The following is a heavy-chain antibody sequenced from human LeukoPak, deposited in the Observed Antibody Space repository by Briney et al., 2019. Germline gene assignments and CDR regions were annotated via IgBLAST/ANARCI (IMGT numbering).Heavy chain of an antibody. D-gene: IGHD2-21*01. CDR3: ARRHEDTSIRDDAFDI. J-gene: IGHJ3*02. V-gene: IGHV4-39*01. CDR1: GGSISSSSYY. CDR2: SYYSGST. Sequence: PSETLSLTCTVSGGSISSSSYYWGWIRQPPGKGLEWIGSSYYSGSTYYNPSLKSRVTISVDTSKNQFSLKLSSVTAADTAVYYCARRHEDTSIRDDAFDIWGQGTMVTVSS.